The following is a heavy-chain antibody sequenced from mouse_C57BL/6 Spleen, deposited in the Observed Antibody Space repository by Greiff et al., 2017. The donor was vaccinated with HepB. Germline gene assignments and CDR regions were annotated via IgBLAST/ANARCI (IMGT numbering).Heavy chain of an antibody. CDR2: IHPNSGST. V-gene: IGHV1-64*01. CDR3: AKPYYGNYDYAMDY. D-gene: IGHD2-10*01. CDR1: GYTFTSYW. J-gene: IGHJ4*01. Sequence: LQQPGAELVKPGASVKLSCKASGYTFTSYWMHWVKQRPGQGLEWIGMIHPNSGSTNYNEKFKSKATLTVDKSSSTAYMQLSSLTSEDSAVYYCAKPYYGNYDYAMDYWGQGTSVTVSS.